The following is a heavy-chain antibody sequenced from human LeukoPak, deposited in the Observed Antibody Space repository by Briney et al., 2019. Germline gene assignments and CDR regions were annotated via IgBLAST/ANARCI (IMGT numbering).Heavy chain of an antibody. D-gene: IGHD3-22*01. CDR2: IYTSGST. CDR1: GGSISSYY. V-gene: IGHV4-4*07. J-gene: IGHJ4*02. Sequence: SETLSLTCTFSGGSISSYYWSWIRQPAGKGLEWIGRIYTSGSTNYNPSLKSRVTMSVDTSKNQFSLKLSSVTAADTAVYYCARDQYYYDSSGYSHRLDYWGQGTLVTVSS. CDR3: ARDQYYYDSSGYSHRLDY.